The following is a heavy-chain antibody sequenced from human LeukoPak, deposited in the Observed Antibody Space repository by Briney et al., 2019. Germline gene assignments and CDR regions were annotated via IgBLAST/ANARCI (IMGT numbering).Heavy chain of an antibody. CDR1: GFTFTSHV. J-gene: IGHJ4*02. Sequence: GGSLRLSCSASGFTFTSHVMHWVRQAPGKGLQYVSGISMNGETTYYAGSVKGRFTISRDSSKNTVYLQMNRLTAEDTAVYYCVREGLERRTNFDYWGQGTLVSVSS. V-gene: IGHV3-64D*06. D-gene: IGHD1-1*01. CDR3: VREGLERRTNFDY. CDR2: ISMNGETT.